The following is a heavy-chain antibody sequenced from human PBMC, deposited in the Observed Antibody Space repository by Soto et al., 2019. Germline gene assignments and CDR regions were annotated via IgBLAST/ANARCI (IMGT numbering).Heavy chain of an antibody. CDR3: ARVRDWNYFDY. Sequence: PSETLSLTCTVSGGSISSYYWSWIRQPPGKGLEWIGYIYYSGGTNYNPSLKSRVTISVDTSKNQFSLKLSSVTAADTAVYYCARVRDWNYFDYWGQGTLVTVSS. V-gene: IGHV4-59*01. D-gene: IGHD1-1*01. J-gene: IGHJ4*02. CDR1: GGSISSYY. CDR2: IYYSGGT.